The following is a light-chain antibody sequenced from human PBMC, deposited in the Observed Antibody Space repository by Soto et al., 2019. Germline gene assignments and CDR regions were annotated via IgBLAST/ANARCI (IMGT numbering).Light chain of an antibody. J-gene: IGKJ2*01. CDR1: QSVNNN. Sequence: EIILTQSPASLSVSPGERATLSCRASQSVNNNFAWYQQKPGQAPRLLIYGASTRATGIPGRFRGSGSGTYFALTITSLQSEDFAVYFCQQYNNLPPDTFGQGTKLEIK. CDR3: QQYNNLPPDT. CDR2: GAS. V-gene: IGKV3-15*01.